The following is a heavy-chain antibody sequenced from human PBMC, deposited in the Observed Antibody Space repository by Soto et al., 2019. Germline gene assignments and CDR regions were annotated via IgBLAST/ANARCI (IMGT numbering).Heavy chain of an antibody. Sequence: GGSLXXXCAASGFTFSSYSMNWVRQAPGKGLEWVSYISSSSSTIYYADSVKGRFTISRDNAKNSLYLQMNSLRDEDTSVYYCARVSGFWTGLPPFDYWGQGTLVTVSS. CDR3: ARVSGFWTGLPPFDY. V-gene: IGHV3-48*02. D-gene: IGHD3-3*01. CDR2: ISSSSSTI. J-gene: IGHJ4*02. CDR1: GFTFSSYS.